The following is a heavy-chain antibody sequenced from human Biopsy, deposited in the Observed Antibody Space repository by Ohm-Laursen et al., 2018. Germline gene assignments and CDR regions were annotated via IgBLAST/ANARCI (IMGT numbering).Heavy chain of an antibody. CDR2: IFYSANT. CDR3: ARLGSGDYFPTFFDF. D-gene: IGHD5-12*01. Sequence: TLSLTCTVSGVSINGGRYYWNWIRHRPGKGLEWIGNIFYSANTYYNPPLKSRVTISVDTSKNQFSLKLSSVTAADTAVYYCARLGSGDYFPTFFDFWGQGALVTVSS. J-gene: IGHJ4*02. CDR1: GVSINGGRYY. V-gene: IGHV4-31*03.